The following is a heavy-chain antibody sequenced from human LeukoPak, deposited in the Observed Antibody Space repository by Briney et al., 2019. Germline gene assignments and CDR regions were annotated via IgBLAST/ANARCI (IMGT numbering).Heavy chain of an antibody. CDR1: GDTVSSNSAA. CDR3: ARDAQWLSSSWSRVLYNWFDP. D-gene: IGHD6-13*01. V-gene: IGHV6-1*01. Sequence: SQTLSLTCAISGDTVSSNSAAWNWIRQSPSRGLEWLGRTYYRSKWYNDYAVSVKSRITINPDKSKNQFSLQLNSVTPEDTAVYYCARDAQWLSSSWSRVLYNWFDPWGQGTLVTVSS. CDR2: TYYRSKWYN. J-gene: IGHJ5*02.